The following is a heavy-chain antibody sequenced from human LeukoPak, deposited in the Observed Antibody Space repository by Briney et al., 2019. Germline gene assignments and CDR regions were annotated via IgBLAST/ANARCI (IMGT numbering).Heavy chain of an antibody. CDR1: GFTFSTNF. CDR3: ARGHYYGSGQYYFDY. J-gene: IGHJ4*02. V-gene: IGHV3-64*01. CDR2: ISSNGLST. D-gene: IGHD3-10*01. Sequence: GGSLRLSCAASGFTFSTNFMHWVRQAPGKGLEYVSSISSNGLSTYYTNSVKGRFTISRDNSKNTLYLQMGSLKTEDVAVYYCARGHYYGSGQYYFDYWGQGTLVTVSS.